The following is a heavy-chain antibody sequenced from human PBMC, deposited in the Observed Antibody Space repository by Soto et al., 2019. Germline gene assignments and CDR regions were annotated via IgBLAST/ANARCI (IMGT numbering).Heavy chain of an antibody. CDR2: ISSSSSYI. D-gene: IGHD6-19*01. CDR3: ASRTSGWYFDY. Sequence: GGSLRLSCAASGFTFSSYSMNWVRQAPGKGLEWVSSISSSSSYIYYADSVKGRFTISRDNAKNSLYLQMNSLRAEDTAVYYCASRTSGWYFDYWGQGTLVTVSS. J-gene: IGHJ4*02. V-gene: IGHV3-21*04. CDR1: GFTFSSYS.